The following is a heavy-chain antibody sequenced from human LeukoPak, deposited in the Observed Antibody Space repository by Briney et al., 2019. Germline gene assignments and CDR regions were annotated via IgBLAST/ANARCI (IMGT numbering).Heavy chain of an antibody. CDR2: ISAYNGNT. Sequence: ASVKVSCKASGYTCTSFGISWVRQAPGQGLEWMGWISAYNGNTNYAQKLQGRVTMTTDTPTSTAYLELRSLRSDDTVVYFCARDRGGFDFWGQGTLVTVSS. D-gene: IGHD5-12*01. CDR3: ARDRGGFDF. J-gene: IGHJ4*02. V-gene: IGHV1-18*01. CDR1: GYTCTSFG.